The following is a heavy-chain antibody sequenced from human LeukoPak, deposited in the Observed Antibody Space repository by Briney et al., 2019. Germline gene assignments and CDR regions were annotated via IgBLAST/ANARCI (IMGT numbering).Heavy chain of an antibody. J-gene: IGHJ6*03. CDR3: ARQGGSVRYHYNYMDL. CDR1: GGSIYSYY. CDR2: IYFSGTT. V-gene: IGHV4-59*08. Sequence: SETLSLTCSVSGGSIYSYYWSWVRQPPGKGLEWMGSIYFSGTTNYNPSLKSRVTISVDTSKEQFSVKLTSVTAADTAVYFCARQGGSVRYHYNYMDLWGRGTTVVVSS. D-gene: IGHD6-25*01.